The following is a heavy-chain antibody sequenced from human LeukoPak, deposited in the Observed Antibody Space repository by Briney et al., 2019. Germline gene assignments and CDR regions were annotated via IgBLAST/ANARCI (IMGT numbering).Heavy chain of an antibody. CDR2: IKQDGSEK. V-gene: IGHV3-7*03. CDR1: GFTFSSYG. J-gene: IGHJ5*02. Sequence: GGSLRLSCAASGFTFSSYGMHWVRQAPGKGLEWVANIKQDGSEKDYVDSVKGRFTISRDNAKNSLYLQMNSLRAEDTAMYYCTRDSSGFTKFDPWGQGTLVTVSS. D-gene: IGHD3-22*01. CDR3: TRDSSGFTKFDP.